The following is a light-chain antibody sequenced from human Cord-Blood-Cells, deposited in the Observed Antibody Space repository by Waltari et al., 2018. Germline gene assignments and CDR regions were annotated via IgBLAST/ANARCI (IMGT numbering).Light chain of an antibody. CDR3: SSYTSSSTLYVV. Sequence: QSALTQPASVSGSPGQSITISCTGTSSDVGGYNYVSWYQQHTCKAPKLMIYEVSNRPSGVSKRFSCSKSGNTASLTISGLQAEEEADYDCSSYTSSSTLYVVFGGATKLTVL. V-gene: IGLV2-14*01. J-gene: IGLJ2*01. CDR2: EVS. CDR1: SSDVGGYNY.